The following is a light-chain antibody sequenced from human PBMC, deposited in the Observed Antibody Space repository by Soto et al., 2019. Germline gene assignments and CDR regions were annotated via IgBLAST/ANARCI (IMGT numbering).Light chain of an antibody. Sequence: EVVLTQSPATLSLSPGERANHSCRTSQSVSRALAWYQQKSGQAPRLLIYDASNRATGIPTRFSGSGSGTDFTLTISSLEPEDFAVYYCQQRYNWPKTFGQGTKVEIK. CDR2: DAS. CDR3: QQRYNWPKT. CDR1: QSVSRA. J-gene: IGKJ1*01. V-gene: IGKV3-11*01.